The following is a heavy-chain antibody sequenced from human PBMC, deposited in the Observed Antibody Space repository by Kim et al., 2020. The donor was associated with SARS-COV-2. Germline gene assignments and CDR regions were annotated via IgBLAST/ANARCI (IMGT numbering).Heavy chain of an antibody. CDR1: GGSISSSSYY. CDR2: IYYSGST. D-gene: IGHD3-10*01. J-gene: IGHJ4*02. V-gene: IGHV4-39*01. Sequence: SETLSLTCTVSGGSISSSSYYWGWIRQPPGKGLEWIGSIYYSGSTYYNPSLKSRVTISVDTSKNQFSLKLSSVTAADTAVYYCARYYYGSGSSLELFDYWGQGTLVTVSS. CDR3: ARYYYGSGSSLELFDY.